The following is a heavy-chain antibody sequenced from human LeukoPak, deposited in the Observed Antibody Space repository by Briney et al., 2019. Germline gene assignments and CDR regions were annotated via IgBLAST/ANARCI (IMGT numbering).Heavy chain of an antibody. Sequence: SETLSLTCTVSGGSISSGSYYWSWIRQPAGKGLEWIGRIYTSGSTNYNPSLKSRVTMSVDTSKNQFSLKLSSVTAADTAVYYCARAVTALYYYDSSGYYNYWGQGTLVTVSS. CDR1: GGSISSGSYY. J-gene: IGHJ4*02. CDR2: IYTSGST. CDR3: ARAVTALYYYDSSGYYNY. D-gene: IGHD3-22*01. V-gene: IGHV4-61*02.